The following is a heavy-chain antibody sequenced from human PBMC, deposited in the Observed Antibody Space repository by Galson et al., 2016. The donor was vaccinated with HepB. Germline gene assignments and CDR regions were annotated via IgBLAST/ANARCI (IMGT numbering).Heavy chain of an antibody. V-gene: IGHV4-31*03. J-gene: IGHJ4*02. CDR3: ARDGRLGEKGLYDF. CDR2: IYYTGST. Sequence: TLSLTCTVSGGSISSGVYYGSWIRQHPGKGLEWIGYIYYTGSTDCNTSLKSRVTISVDTSKNQFSLKLSSVTAADTAVYYCARDGRLGEKGLYDFWWQGTLVTVAS. CDR1: GGSISSGVYY. D-gene: IGHD3-10*01.